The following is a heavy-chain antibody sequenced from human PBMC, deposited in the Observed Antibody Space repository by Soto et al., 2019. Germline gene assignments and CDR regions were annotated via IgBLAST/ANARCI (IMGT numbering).Heavy chain of an antibody. CDR3: AREGAIVPRFFDP. V-gene: IGHV2-5*01. Sequence: QITLKESGPTLVKPTQTLTLICTFSGFSLSTNGVGVGWVRQPPGEALEWLALIYWNDDKRYSPSLKNRLTIPKDTSKHPVVLTMTNLDPVDTATYYCAREGAIVPRFFDPWGQGTLVTVSS. D-gene: IGHD1-26*01. CDR2: IYWNDDK. CDR1: GFSLSTNGVG. J-gene: IGHJ5*02.